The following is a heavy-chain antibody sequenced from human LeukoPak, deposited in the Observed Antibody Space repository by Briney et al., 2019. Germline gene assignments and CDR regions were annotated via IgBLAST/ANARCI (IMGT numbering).Heavy chain of an antibody. J-gene: IGHJ5*02. Sequence: GESLKICAKGSGYSFTNYWSGCVHQIPGEGVEWMGIIYPGNSDTRDSPSVQGQITRYAYKTIRTAYLHSSSLKASAIALYYGASQLKLLRSNSLDPWGQGTLVTVSS. D-gene: IGHD5-12*01. CDR2: IYPGNSDT. CDR3: ASQLKLLRSNSLDP. V-gene: IGHV5-51*07. CDR1: GYSFTNYW.